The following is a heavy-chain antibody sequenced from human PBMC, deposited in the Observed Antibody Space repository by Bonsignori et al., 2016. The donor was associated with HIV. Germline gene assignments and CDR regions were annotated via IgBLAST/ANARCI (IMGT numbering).Heavy chain of an antibody. V-gene: IGHV3-53*01. J-gene: IGHJ4*02. CDR3: ARDLDYGSGSYFDY. Sequence: VRQMPGKGLEWVSVIYSGGSTYYADSVKGRFTISRDNSKNTLYLQMNSLRAEDTAVYYCARDLDYGSGSYFDYWGQGTLVTVSS. CDR2: IYSGGST. D-gene: IGHD3-10*01.